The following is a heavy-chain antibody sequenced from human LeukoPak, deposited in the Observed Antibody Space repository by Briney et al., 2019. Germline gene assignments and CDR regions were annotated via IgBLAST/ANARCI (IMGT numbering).Heavy chain of an antibody. J-gene: IGHJ3*02. CDR2: IYYSGST. Sequence: PSETLSLTCTVSGGSISSYYWSWIRQPPGKGLEWIGYIYYSGSTNYNPSLKSRVTISVDTSKNQFSLKLSSVTAADTAVYYCARHVGTSYYYDSSGYYAFDIWGQGTMVTVSS. CDR1: GGSISSYY. CDR3: ARHVGTSYYYDSSGYYAFDI. D-gene: IGHD3-22*01. V-gene: IGHV4-59*08.